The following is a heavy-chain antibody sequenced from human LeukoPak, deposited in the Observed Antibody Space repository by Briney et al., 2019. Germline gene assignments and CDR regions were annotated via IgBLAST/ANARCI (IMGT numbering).Heavy chain of an antibody. CDR3: AKDSHPYDSSGYSDY. V-gene: IGHV3-9*01. CDR1: GFTFDDYA. CDR2: ISWNSGSI. Sequence: GGSLRLSCAGSGFTFDDYAMHWVRQAPGKGLEWVSGISWNSGSIGYADSVKGRFTISRDNAKNSLYLQMNSLRAEDTALYYCAKDSHPYDSSGYSDYWGQGTLVTVSS. J-gene: IGHJ4*02. D-gene: IGHD3-22*01.